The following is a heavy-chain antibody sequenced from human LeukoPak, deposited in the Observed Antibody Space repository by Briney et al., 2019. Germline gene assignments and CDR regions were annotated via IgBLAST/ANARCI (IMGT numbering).Heavy chain of an antibody. Sequence: PSETLSLTCTVSGGSISAYYWTWIRQSPGKRPEWLAYIRYTGSTNYNPSLKSRLTISVDTSKNQFSLKLTSVTAADTAVYYCARHVAPDMDYFDYWGPGTLVTVSS. V-gene: IGHV4-59*08. CDR2: IRYTGST. J-gene: IGHJ4*02. CDR1: GGSISAYY. D-gene: IGHD2-15*01. CDR3: ARHVAPDMDYFDY.